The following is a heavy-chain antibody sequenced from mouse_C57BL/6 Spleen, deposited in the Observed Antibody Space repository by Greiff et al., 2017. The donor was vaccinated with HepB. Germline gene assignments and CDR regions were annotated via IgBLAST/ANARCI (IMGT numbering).Heavy chain of an antibody. J-gene: IGHJ3*01. D-gene: IGHD2-2*01. CDR3: ARYYGYDVPFAY. CDR1: GFTFSDYG. V-gene: IGHV5-17*01. Sequence: EVKLMESGGGLVKPGGSLKLSCAASGFTFSDYGMHWVRQAPEKGLEWVAYISSGSSTIYYADTVKGRFTISRDNAKNTLFLQMTSLRSEDTAMYYCARYYGYDVPFAYWGQGTLVTVSA. CDR2: ISSGSSTI.